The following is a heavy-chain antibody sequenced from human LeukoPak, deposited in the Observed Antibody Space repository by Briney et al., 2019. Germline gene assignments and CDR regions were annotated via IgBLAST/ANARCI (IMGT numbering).Heavy chain of an antibody. CDR2: ISAYNGNT. CDR1: GGAFSSYA. V-gene: IGHV1-18*01. Sequence: ASVKVSCKASGGAFSSYAISWVRQAPGQGLEWMGWISAYNGNTNYAQKLQGRVTMTTDTSTSTAYMELRSLRSDDTAVYYCARERPYFDYWGQGTLVTVSS. CDR3: ARERPYFDY. J-gene: IGHJ4*02. D-gene: IGHD1-1*01.